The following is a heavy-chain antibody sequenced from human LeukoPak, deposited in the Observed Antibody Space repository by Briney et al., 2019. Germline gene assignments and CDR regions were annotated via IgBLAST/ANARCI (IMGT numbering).Heavy chain of an antibody. V-gene: IGHV4-61*01. J-gene: IGHJ4*02. CDR1: GGSVSSGSYY. CDR2: IYYSGST. D-gene: IGHD1-14*01. CDR3: ARTGISGPPQFTGSQIDY. Sequence: SETLSLTCTVSGGSVSSGSYYWSWIRQPPGKGLEWIGYIYYSGSTNYNPSLKSRVTISVDTSKNQFSLKLSSVTAADTAVYYCARTGISGPPQFTGSQIDYWGQGTLVTVSS.